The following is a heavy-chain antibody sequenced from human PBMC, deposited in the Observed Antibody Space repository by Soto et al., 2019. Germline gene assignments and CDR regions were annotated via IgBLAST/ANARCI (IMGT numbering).Heavy chain of an antibody. D-gene: IGHD6-19*01. CDR2: ISSSSSYI. J-gene: IGHJ4*02. CDR1: GFTFSSYS. Sequence: EVQLVESGGGLVKPGGSLRLSCAASGFTFSSYSMNWVRQAPGKGLEWVSSISSSSSYIYYGDSVKGRFPISRDNAKNALDLQMNSLRAEDTAVYYCTRARGVITVDGTIIYWGQGTLGTVSS. CDR3: TRARGVITVDGTIIY. V-gene: IGHV3-21*01.